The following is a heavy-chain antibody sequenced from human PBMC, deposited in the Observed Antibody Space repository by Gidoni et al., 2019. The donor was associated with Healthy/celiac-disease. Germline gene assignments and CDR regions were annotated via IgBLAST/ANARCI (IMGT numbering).Heavy chain of an antibody. D-gene: IGHD4-17*01. CDR3: ARGGGDYGDYVRFDY. CDR2: INHSGST. CDR1: GWSFSGYY. J-gene: IGHJ4*02. V-gene: IGHV4-34*01. Sequence: QAQLQQWGAGLLKPSETLSLTCAVYGWSFSGYYWSWIRQPPGTGLEWIGEINHSGSTNYNPSLKSRVTISVDTSKNQFSLKLSSVTAADTAVYYCARGGGDYGDYVRFDYWGQGTLVTVSS.